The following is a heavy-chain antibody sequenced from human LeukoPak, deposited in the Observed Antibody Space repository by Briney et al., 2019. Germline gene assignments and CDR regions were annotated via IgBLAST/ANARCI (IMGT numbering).Heavy chain of an antibody. D-gene: IGHD2-15*01. J-gene: IGHJ5*02. CDR1: GGSNSSSSYY. CDR3: ASPRPVCSGGSCYLNWFDP. CDR2: IYYSGST. Sequence: SETLSLTCTVSGGSNSSSSYYWGWIRQPPGKGLEWIGSIYYSGSTYYNPSLKSRVTISVDTSKNQFSLKLSSVTAADTAVYYCASPRPVCSGGSCYLNWFDPWGQGTLVTVSS. V-gene: IGHV4-39*01.